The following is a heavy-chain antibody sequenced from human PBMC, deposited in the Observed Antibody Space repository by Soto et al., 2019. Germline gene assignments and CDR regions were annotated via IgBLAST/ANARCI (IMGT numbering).Heavy chain of an antibody. CDR3: ARGPELGLDCSSTSCEFDY. V-gene: IGHV4-34*01. CDR2: INHSGST. J-gene: IGHJ4*02. CDR1: GRSSSGFY. D-gene: IGHD2-2*01. Sequence: PETMSLTCAVYGRSSSGFYWSWIRQPPGKGLEWIGEINHSGSTNYNPSLKSRVTISVDTSKNQFSLKLSSVTAADTAVYYCARGPELGLDCSSTSCEFDYWGQGTLVTVSS.